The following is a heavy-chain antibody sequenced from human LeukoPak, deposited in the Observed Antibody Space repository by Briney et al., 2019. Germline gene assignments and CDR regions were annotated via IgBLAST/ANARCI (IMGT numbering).Heavy chain of an antibody. CDR2: IWYDGSNK. Sequence: GGSLRLSCAASGFTFSSYGMHWVRQAPGKGLEWVAVIWYDGSNKYYADSVKGRFTISRDNSKNTLYLQMNSLRAEDTAVYYCARDSRGSSVGYYYGMDVWGQGTTVTVSS. J-gene: IGHJ6*02. D-gene: IGHD6-6*01. CDR1: GFTFSSYG. V-gene: IGHV3-33*01. CDR3: ARDSRGSSVGYYYGMDV.